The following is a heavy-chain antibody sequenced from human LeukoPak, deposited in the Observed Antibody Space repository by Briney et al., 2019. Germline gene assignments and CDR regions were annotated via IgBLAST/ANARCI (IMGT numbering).Heavy chain of an antibody. J-gene: IGHJ4*02. CDR3: TTDHPRVVVIPGGIDY. V-gene: IGHV3-15*01. Sequence: GGSLRLSCAASGFTFSNAWMSWVRQAPGKGLEWVGRIKSKTDGGTTDYAAPVKGRFTISRDDSKNTLYLRMNSLKTEDTAVYYCTTDHPRVVVIPGGIDYWGQGTLVTVSS. D-gene: IGHD3-22*01. CDR1: GFTFSNAW. CDR2: IKSKTDGGTT.